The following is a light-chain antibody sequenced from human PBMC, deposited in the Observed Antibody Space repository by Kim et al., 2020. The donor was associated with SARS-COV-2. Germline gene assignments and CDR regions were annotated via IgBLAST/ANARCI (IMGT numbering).Light chain of an antibody. CDR3: QQSYTTPRT. Sequence: DIQMTQSPSSLSASVGDRVTITCRASQTISNFLNWYQQKPGKAPKLLIYAASSLQTGVPSRFSGGGSGTHFTLTIDSLQPEDFATYYCQQSYTTPRTFGQGTKLEIK. CDR2: AAS. J-gene: IGKJ2*01. V-gene: IGKV1-39*01. CDR1: QTISNF.